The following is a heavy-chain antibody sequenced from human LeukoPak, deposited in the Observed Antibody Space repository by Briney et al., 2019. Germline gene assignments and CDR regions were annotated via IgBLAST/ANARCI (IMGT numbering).Heavy chain of an antibody. CDR2: ISDSSSYI. V-gene: IGHV3-21*01. CDR3: ARADLSGSYFHPHFLDY. CDR1: GFSFTAYA. Sequence: GGSLRLSCGASGFSFTAYAMSWFRQTPGKGLEWVSSISDSSSYIYYADSVRGRFTISRDNAKNSLYLQMNSLRAEDTAMYYCARADLSGSYFHPHFLDYWGQGTLVTVSS. J-gene: IGHJ4*02. D-gene: IGHD1-26*01.